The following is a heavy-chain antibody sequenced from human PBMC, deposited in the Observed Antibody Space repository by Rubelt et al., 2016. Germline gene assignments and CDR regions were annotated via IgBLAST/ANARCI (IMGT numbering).Heavy chain of an antibody. V-gene: IGHV1-2*02. CDR2: PNSGGT. D-gene: IGHD3-3*01. Sequence: PNSGGTNYAQKFQGRVTMTRDTSISTAYMELSSLRSEDTAVYYCARSYDFWSGCDYWGQGTLVTVSS. CDR3: ARSYDFWSGCDY. J-gene: IGHJ4*02.